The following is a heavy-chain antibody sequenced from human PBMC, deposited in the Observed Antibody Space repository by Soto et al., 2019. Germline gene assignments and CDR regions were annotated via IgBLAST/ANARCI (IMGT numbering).Heavy chain of an antibody. CDR1: GFTFSSYA. D-gene: IGHD3-9*01. CDR3: AKDLWPNYDILTGYYKPGLNNFDY. V-gene: IGHV3-23*01. CDR2: ISGSSGST. Sequence: PGGSLRLSCAASGFTFSSYAMSWVRQAPGKGLEWVSAISGSSGSTYYADSVKGRFTISRDNSKNTLYLQMNSLRAEDTAVYYCAKDLWPNYDILTGYYKPGLNNFDYWGQGTLVTVSS. J-gene: IGHJ4*02.